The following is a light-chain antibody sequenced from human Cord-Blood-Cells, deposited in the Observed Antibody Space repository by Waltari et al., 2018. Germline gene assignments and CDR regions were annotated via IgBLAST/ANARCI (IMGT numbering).Light chain of an antibody. CDR1: SSDVGSYNL. Sequence: QSALTQPASVSGSPGQSITISCTGTSSDVGSYNLVSWYQQHPGTAPKLMIYEGSQRPSGVSIRFSGSKSGNTASLTISGLQAEDEADYYCCSYAGSWVFGGGTKLTVL. CDR3: CSYAGSWV. V-gene: IGLV2-23*01. J-gene: IGLJ3*02. CDR2: EGS.